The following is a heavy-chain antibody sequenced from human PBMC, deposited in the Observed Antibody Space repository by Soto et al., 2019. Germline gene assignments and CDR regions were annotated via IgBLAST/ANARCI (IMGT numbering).Heavy chain of an antibody. CDR1: GGSINSYY. D-gene: IGHD1-26*01. V-gene: IGHV4-59*01. CDR3: ARRYGSCFDY. CDR2: IYYRGST. J-gene: IGHJ4*02. Sequence: QVQLQESGPGLVKPSETLSLTCTVSGGSINSYYWSWIRQPPGKGLEWIGYIYYRGSTNYNPSLESRVTISVDTSNNQFSLMLSSVTAADTAVYYCARRYGSCFDYWGQGTLVTVSS.